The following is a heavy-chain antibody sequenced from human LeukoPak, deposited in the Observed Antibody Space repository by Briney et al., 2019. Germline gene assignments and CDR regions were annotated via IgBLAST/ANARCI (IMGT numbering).Heavy chain of an antibody. J-gene: IGHJ4*02. CDR3: ARVSSDYGDPYIFDY. D-gene: IGHD4-17*01. CDR1: GGSISSYY. V-gene: IGHV4-59*01. CDR2: IYYSGST. Sequence: SETLSLTCTVSGGSISSYYWSWIRQPPGKGLEWIGYIYYSGSTNYNPSLKSRVTISVDTSKNQFSLKLSSVTAADTAVYYCARVSSDYGDPYIFDYWGQGTLVTVSS.